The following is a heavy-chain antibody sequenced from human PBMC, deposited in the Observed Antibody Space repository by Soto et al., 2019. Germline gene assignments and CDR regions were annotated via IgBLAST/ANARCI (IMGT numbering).Heavy chain of an antibody. V-gene: IGHV1-3*01. J-gene: IGHJ2*01. CDR1: GYTFSNYA. CDR2: ISPGNGNT. D-gene: IGHD2-21*02. CDR3: ARNAPRGTAALYSDL. Sequence: QVQLVQSGSEVKKPGASVKVSCKASGYTFSNYAIHWVRQAPGQRLEWMGWISPGNGNTKYSQKFQGRVTITRDTSASTAYMELSSLRSEDTAVYCCARNAPRGTAALYSDLWGRGTLVTVSS.